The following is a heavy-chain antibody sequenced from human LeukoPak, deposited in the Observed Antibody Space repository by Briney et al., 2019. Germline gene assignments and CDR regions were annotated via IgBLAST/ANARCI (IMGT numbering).Heavy chain of an antibody. CDR2: ISYDGSNK. J-gene: IGHJ4*02. V-gene: IGHV3-30-3*01. CDR1: GFTFGSYA. Sequence: GGSLRLSCAASGFTFGSYAMHWARQAPGKGLEWVAVISYDGSNKYYADSVKGRFTISRDNSKNTLYLQMSSLRAEDTAVYYCARKQLTRHSSGLVDYWGQGTLVTVSS. D-gene: IGHD3-22*01. CDR3: ARKQLTRHSSGLVDY.